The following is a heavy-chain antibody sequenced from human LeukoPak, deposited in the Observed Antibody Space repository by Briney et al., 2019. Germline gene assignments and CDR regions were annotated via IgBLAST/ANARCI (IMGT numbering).Heavy chain of an antibody. Sequence: QPGRSLRLSCAASGFTFSSYGMHWVRQAPGKGLEWVALIWYDGSNKCYADSVKGRFTISRDNSKNTLYLQMTSLRAEDTAVYYCAREIAEGDFDYWGQGTLVTVSS. D-gene: IGHD2-21*01. CDR3: AREIAEGDFDY. V-gene: IGHV3-33*01. CDR2: IWYDGSNK. CDR1: GFTFSSYG. J-gene: IGHJ4*02.